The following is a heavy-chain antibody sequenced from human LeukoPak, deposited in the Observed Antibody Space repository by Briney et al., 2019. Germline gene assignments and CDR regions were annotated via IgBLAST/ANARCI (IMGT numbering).Heavy chain of an antibody. D-gene: IGHD6-6*01. CDR2: ISGNGGST. J-gene: IGHJ6*03. CDR3: AKLVTGRPSGYMDV. V-gene: IGHV3-23*01. Sequence: GGSLRLSCAASGFIFSNYAMSWVRQAPGKGLGWVSGISGNGGSTSYADSVKGRFTISRDNSKNTLYVQMNSLRAGDTALYYCAKLVTGRPSGYMDVWGKGTTVTVSS. CDR1: GFIFSNYA.